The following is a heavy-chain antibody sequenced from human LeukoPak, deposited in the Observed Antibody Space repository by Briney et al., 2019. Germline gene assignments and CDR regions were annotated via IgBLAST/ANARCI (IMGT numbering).Heavy chain of an antibody. CDR3: ASDIYGSQPSDY. Sequence: ASVKVSCKASGGTFRDFAVSWVHQAPGQGLEWMGGIVPIFDTPNYAQRFEDRVTITTDEATNTAYMELTGLRSEDTAVYYCASDIYGSQPSDYWGQGTLVIVSS. CDR1: GGTFRDFA. D-gene: IGHD3-10*01. CDR2: IVPIFDTP. V-gene: IGHV1-69*05. J-gene: IGHJ4*02.